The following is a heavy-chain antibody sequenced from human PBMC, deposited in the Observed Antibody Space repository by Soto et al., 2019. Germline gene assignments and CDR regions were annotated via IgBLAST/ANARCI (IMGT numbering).Heavy chain of an antibody. CDR3: ARDRTGMDV. Sequence: QVQLQESGPGLVKPSETLSLTCTVSGGSISSYYWSWIRQPPGKGLEWIGYIHYSGSTDYNPSLKSRVTISVDRSTNQFSLKLSSVTAADTAVYYCARDRTGMDVWGQGTTVTVSS. J-gene: IGHJ6*02. V-gene: IGHV4-59*01. CDR2: IHYSGST. D-gene: IGHD7-27*01. CDR1: GGSISSYY.